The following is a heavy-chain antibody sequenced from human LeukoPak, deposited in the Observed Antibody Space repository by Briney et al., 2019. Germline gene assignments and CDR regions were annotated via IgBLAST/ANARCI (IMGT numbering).Heavy chain of an antibody. CDR1: GYTFTAYY. J-gene: IGHJ4*02. CDR3: ARQVSSGRYYFDF. Sequence: GASVKVSCKASGYTFTAYYMHWVRQAPGQGLEWMGWINANSGGTNSAQRFQGRVTMTRETSISTAYMELSGLRSDDTAVYYCARQVSSGRYYFDFWGQGTLVTVSS. CDR2: INANSGGT. D-gene: IGHD6-19*01. V-gene: IGHV1-2*02.